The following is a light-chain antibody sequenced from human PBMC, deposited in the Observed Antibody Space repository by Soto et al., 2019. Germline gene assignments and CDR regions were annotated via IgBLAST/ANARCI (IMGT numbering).Light chain of an antibody. Sequence: DIVMTQSPLFLPVTPGEPAAISCRSSQSLLNSNGYNYLDWYLQKPGQSPQLLIYLGSSRASGVPDRLSGSGSGTDFTLTVSRVEAEDVGFYYCMQALQAPLTFGQGTRVEIK. V-gene: IGKV2-28*01. CDR1: QSLLNSNGYNY. CDR3: MQALQAPLT. CDR2: LGS. J-gene: IGKJ1*01.